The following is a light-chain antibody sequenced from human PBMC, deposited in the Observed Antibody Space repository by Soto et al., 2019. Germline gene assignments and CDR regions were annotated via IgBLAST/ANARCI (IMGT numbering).Light chain of an antibody. Sequence: DIVLTQSPGTLSLSPGERATLSCRASQNVDSTYLAWYQQKPGQAPRLVIYGSTRRAPGVPDRFSGSGSGTDFTLTISRLDPEDFAVYYCQQRRNWPLTFGGGTKVDIK. CDR2: GST. CDR3: QQRRNWPLT. V-gene: IGKV3D-20*02. J-gene: IGKJ4*01. CDR1: QNVDSTY.